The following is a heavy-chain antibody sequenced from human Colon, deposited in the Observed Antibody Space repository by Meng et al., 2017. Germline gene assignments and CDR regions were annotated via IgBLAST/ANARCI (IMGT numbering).Heavy chain of an antibody. Sequence: GGSLRLSCVGSGFIFNNYGMNWVRQAPGKGLEGVSDISGSGDSTYYADSVKGRFTISRDNSRNTLYLQMNSLRVEDTAMYYCAKRRRDGYNSEFDSWVQGILVTVS. J-gene: IGHJ4*02. CDR3: AKRRRDGYNSEFDS. CDR2: ISGSGDST. CDR1: GFIFNNYG. D-gene: IGHD5-24*01. V-gene: IGHV3-23*01.